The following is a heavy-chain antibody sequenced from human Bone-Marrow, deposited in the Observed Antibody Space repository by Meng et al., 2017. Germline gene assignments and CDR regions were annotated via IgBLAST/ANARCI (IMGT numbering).Heavy chain of an antibody. V-gene: IGHV3-23*01. D-gene: IGHD3-10*01. CDR2: ISGSGGST. J-gene: IGHJ3*02. CDR3: AKDPHYYGSGSYPISFDI. CDR1: GFTFTAYA. Sequence: GESLKTSCAASGFTFTAYAMSWVRQAPGKGLEWVLAISGSGGSTYYADSVKDRFTISRDNSKNTLYLQMNSLRAEDTAVYYCAKDPHYYGSGSYPISFDIWGQGTMVTVSS.